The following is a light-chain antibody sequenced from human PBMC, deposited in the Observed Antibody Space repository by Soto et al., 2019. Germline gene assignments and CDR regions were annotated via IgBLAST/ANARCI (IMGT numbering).Light chain of an antibody. CDR3: SSYTSSGTYV. V-gene: IGLV2-14*03. Sequence: QSVLTQPASVSGSPGQSITISCTGSSSDVGGYNYVSWYQHLPGKAPELMIYDVSNRPSGVSNRFSGSKSGNTASLTISGLQAEDEADYYCSSYTSSGTYVFGTGTKVTVL. J-gene: IGLJ1*01. CDR1: SSDVGGYNY. CDR2: DVS.